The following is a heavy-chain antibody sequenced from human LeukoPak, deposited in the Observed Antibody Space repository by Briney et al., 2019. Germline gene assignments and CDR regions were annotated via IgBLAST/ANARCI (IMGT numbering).Heavy chain of an antibody. V-gene: IGHV3-53*01. CDR1: GFSVSKNY. D-gene: IGHD3-10*01. Sequence: GGSLRLSCAASGFSVSKNYMSWVRQAPGKGLEWVSVIYGAGKTHYADSVKRRFNISRDNSKNTLYLQMNSLRAEDTAVYYCARDTYYGSGSYYRYXFDSWGQGTMVTVSS. J-gene: IGHJ4*02. CDR2: IYGAGKT. CDR3: ARDTYYGSGSYYRYXFDS.